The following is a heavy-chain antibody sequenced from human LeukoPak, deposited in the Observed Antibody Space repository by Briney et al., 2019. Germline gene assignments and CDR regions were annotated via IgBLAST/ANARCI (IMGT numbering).Heavy chain of an antibody. D-gene: IGHD1-26*01. CDR1: GFTLSDAW. Sequence: GGSLRLSCAASGFTLSDAWMSWVRQAPGKGLEWGARIKGKSDGGTTDYAAPVKGRFTVSRDDSQNTLYLQMNSLKTEDTAVYYCTTDRGDTTRKEFDYWGQGTLVTVSS. CDR2: IKGKSDGGTT. V-gene: IGHV3-15*01. CDR3: TTDRGDTTRKEFDY. J-gene: IGHJ4*02.